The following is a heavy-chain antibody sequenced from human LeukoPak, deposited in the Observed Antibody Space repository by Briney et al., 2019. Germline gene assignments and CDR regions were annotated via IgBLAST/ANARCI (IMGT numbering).Heavy chain of an antibody. D-gene: IGHD3-22*01. J-gene: IGHJ4*02. CDR3: AREPPGNYDSSGYYYAYFDC. CDR1: GFIFSDYN. Sequence: GGSLRLSCAASGFIFSDYNMNWVRQAPGKGLEWVSYISSGSSTIYYADSVKGRFTISRDDAKNSLYLQMNSLTDEDTAVYYCAREPPGNYDSSGYYYAYFDCWGQGTLVTVSS. V-gene: IGHV3-48*02. CDR2: ISSGSSTI.